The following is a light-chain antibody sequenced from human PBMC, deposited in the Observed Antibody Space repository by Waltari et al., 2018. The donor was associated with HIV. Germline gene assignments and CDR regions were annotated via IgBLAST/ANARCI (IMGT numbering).Light chain of an antibody. CDR1: QSIAKN. CDR3: QQYDNWPPWT. Sequence: EIVMTQSPATLSVSPGERVTLSCRASQSIAKNLAWYQQKPGQAPRLLMYGVSTRATGIPARFSGSGSWTEFTLTISSLQSEDLAVYYCQQYDNWPPWTFGQGTKAE. CDR2: GVS. J-gene: IGKJ1*01. V-gene: IGKV3-15*01.